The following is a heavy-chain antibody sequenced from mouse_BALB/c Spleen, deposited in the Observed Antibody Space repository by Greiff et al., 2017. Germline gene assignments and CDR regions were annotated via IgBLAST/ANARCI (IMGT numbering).Heavy chain of an antibody. CDR3: ARGGWGNPFDY. D-gene: IGHD2-1*01. CDR2: ISSGSSTI. Sequence: DVKLVESGGGLVQPGGSRKLSCAASGFTFSSFGMHWVRQAPEKGLEWVAYISSGSSTIYYADTVKGRFTISRDNHKNTLFLQMTSLRSEDTAMYYCARGGWGNPFDYWGQGTTLTVSS. CDR1: GFTFSSFG. J-gene: IGHJ2*01. V-gene: IGHV5-17*02.